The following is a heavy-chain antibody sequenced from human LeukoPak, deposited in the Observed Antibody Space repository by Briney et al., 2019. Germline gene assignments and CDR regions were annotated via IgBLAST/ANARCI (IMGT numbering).Heavy chain of an antibody. D-gene: IGHD5-18*01. V-gene: IGHV4-61*02. CDR2: IYTSGST. J-gene: IGHJ5*02. Sequence: SESLSLTCTVSGGSISSGSYYWSWIRQPAGKGLEWIGRIYTSGSTNYNPSLKSRVTISVDTSKNQFSLKLSSVTAADTAVYYCARGGLPHWFDPWGQGTLVTVSS. CDR1: GGSISSGSYY. CDR3: ARGGLPHWFDP.